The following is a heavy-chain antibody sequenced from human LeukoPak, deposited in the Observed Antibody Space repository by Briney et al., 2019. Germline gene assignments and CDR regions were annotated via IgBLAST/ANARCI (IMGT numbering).Heavy chain of an antibody. V-gene: IGHV1-2*02. Sequence: ASVKVSCKASGYTFTGYYIHWVRQAPGQGLEWMGWINPNTGGTNYAQRFQGRVTMTRDTSINTAYMELTRLTSDDTAVYYCARVSYYYDSSGYYYPVPEYFQHWGQGTLVTVSS. J-gene: IGHJ1*01. D-gene: IGHD3-22*01. CDR2: INPNTGGT. CDR3: ARVSYYYDSSGYYYPVPEYFQH. CDR1: GYTFTGYY.